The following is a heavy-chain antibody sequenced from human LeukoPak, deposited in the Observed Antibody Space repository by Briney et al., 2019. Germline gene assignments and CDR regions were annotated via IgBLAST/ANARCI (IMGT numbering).Heavy chain of an antibody. CDR1: GGSISSSSYY. CDR3: ASDPVHYGDYGGDY. D-gene: IGHD4-17*01. CDR2: IYYSGST. Sequence: SETLSLTCTVSGGSISSSSYYWGWIRQPPGKGLEWIGSIYYSGSTYYNPSLKSRVTISVDTPKNQFSLTLSSVTAADTAVDYCASDPVHYGDYGGDYWGQGTLVTVSS. V-gene: IGHV4-39*07. J-gene: IGHJ4*02.